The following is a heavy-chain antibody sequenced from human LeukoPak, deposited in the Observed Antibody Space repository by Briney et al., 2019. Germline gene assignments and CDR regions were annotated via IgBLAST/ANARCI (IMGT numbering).Heavy chain of an antibody. V-gene: IGHV1-69*13. CDR1: GGTCSSYA. CDR2: IIPIFGTA. Sequence: GASVKVSCKASGGTCSSYAISWVRQAPGQGLEWMGGIIPIFGTANYAQKFQGRVTITADESTSTAYMELSSLRSEDAAVYYCATPGPNNPGIAAAGPPDYWGQGTLVTVSS. D-gene: IGHD6-13*01. CDR3: ATPGPNNPGIAAAGPPDY. J-gene: IGHJ4*02.